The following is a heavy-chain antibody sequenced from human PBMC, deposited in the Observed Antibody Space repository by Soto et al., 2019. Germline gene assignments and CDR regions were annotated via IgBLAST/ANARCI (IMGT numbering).Heavy chain of an antibody. Sequence: QVQLQESGPGLVKPSETLSLTCTVSVDSISSYYWSWIRQPPGKGLEWIGYIYYSGSTNYNPSLKGRVTISVDTSKSQFSLRLSSVTAADTAVYFCASRRVGATPYFDYWGQGTLVTVCS. J-gene: IGHJ4*02. D-gene: IGHD1-26*01. CDR2: IYYSGST. CDR1: VDSISSYY. CDR3: ASRRVGATPYFDY. V-gene: IGHV4-59*01.